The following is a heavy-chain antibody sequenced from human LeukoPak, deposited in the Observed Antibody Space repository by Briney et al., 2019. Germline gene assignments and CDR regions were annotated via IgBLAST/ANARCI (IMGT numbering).Heavy chain of an antibody. Sequence: ASVKVSCKASGYTFTGYYMHWVRQAPGQGLEWMGWINPNSGGTNYAQKFQGRVTMTRDTSISTAYMELSRLRSDDTAVYYCARGTSQGDILTGWTRYYYYYMDVWGKGTTVTVSS. J-gene: IGHJ6*03. CDR1: GYTFTGYY. CDR3: ARGTSQGDILTGWTRYYYYYMDV. V-gene: IGHV1-2*02. D-gene: IGHD3-9*01. CDR2: INPNSGGT.